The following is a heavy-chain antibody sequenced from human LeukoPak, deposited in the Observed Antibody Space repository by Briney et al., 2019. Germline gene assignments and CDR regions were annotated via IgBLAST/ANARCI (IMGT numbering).Heavy chain of an antibody. CDR1: GGTFSSYA. V-gene: IGHV1-69*04. CDR2: IVPILGIA. Sequence: SVKVSCKASGGTFSSYAISWVRQAPGQGLEWMGRIVPILGIAIYAQKFQGRVTITADKSTSTAYMELSSLRSEDTAVYYCATCAYYYDSSGYYPTYYYYYGMDVWGQGTTVTVSS. D-gene: IGHD3-22*01. J-gene: IGHJ6*02. CDR3: ATCAYYYDSSGYYPTYYYYYGMDV.